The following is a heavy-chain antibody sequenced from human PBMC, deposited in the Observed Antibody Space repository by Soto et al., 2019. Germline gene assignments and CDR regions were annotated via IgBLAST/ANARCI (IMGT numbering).Heavy chain of an antibody. J-gene: IGHJ4*02. CDR2: IYYSGST. Sequence: QVQLQESGPGLVKPSETLSLTCTVSGGSISSYYWSWIRQPPGKGLEWIGYIYYSGSTNYNPSLKSRATISVDTSKNQFSLKLSSVTAADTAVYYCARLLFAPPSYDYIWGSYRSALYYFDYWGQGTLVTVSS. D-gene: IGHD3-16*02. CDR1: GGSISSYY. CDR3: ARLLFAPPSYDYIWGSYRSALYYFDY. V-gene: IGHV4-59*08.